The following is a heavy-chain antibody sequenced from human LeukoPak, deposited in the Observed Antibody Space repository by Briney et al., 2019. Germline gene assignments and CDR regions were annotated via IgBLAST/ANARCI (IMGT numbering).Heavy chain of an antibody. CDR2: ISASGGST. J-gene: IGHJ4*02. D-gene: IGHD1-26*01. CDR1: GFSFSAYD. Sequence: GGSLRLSCAASGFSFSAYDMSWFRQAPGKGLEWVSAISASGGSTYTADSVKGRITISRDNSKNPLYLEVNSLRADDTAVYYCAKDASSGTYYDYWGRGTLVTVSS. CDR3: AKDASSGTYYDY. V-gene: IGHV3-23*01.